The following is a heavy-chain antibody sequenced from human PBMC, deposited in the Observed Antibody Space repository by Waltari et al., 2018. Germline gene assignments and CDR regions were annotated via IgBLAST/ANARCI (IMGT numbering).Heavy chain of an antibody. CDR1: GYSISSGYY. CDR2: IYHSGST. V-gene: IGHV4-38-2*01. D-gene: IGHD6-19*01. J-gene: IGHJ6*03. Sequence: QVQLQESGPGLVKPSETLSLTCAVSGYSISSGYYWGWIRQPPGKGLEWIGSIYHSGSTYYNPSLKSRVTISVDTSKNQFSLKLSSVTAADTAVYYCARQGISSGWYYYYYMDVWGKGTTVTVSS. CDR3: ARQGISSGWYYYYYMDV.